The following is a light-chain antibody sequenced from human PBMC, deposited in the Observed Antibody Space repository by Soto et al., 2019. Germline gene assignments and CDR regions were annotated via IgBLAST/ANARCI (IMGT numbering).Light chain of an antibody. J-gene: IGKJ2*01. CDR2: GAS. Sequence: EIVMTQSPATLSVSPGERATLSCRASQSVSSNLAWYQQKPGQAHRLLIYGASTRATGIPARFSGSGSGTEFTLTSSSRQSEDFAVYYCQHYNNWPPLYTFGQGTKLEIK. V-gene: IGKV3-15*01. CDR1: QSVSSN. CDR3: QHYNNWPPLYT.